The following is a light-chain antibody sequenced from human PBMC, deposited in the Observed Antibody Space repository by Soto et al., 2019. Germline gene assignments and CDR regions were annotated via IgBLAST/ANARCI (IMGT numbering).Light chain of an antibody. V-gene: IGKV3-20*01. CDR3: QQYGSSPRT. J-gene: IGKJ2*01. Sequence: EIVLTQSPGTLSLSPGERATLSCRASQTITNSYLAWYQQKPGQAPGLLIYGASSRATGIPDRFSGSGSGTDFTVTISRLESEDFAVYYCQQYGSSPRTFGQGTKLEIK. CDR1: QTITNSY. CDR2: GAS.